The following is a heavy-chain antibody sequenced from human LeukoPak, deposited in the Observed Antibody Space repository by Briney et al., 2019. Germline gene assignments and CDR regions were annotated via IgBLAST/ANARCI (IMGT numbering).Heavy chain of an antibody. CDR3: ARDMGRLRYFDWLSPGHDAFDI. CDR1: GFTFSSYS. J-gene: IGHJ3*02. D-gene: IGHD3-9*01. V-gene: IGHV3-21*01. CDR2: ISSSSSYI. Sequence: SGGSLRLSCAASGFTFSSYSMNWVRQAPGKGLEWVSSISSSSSYIYYADSVKGRFTISRDNAKNSLYLQMNSLRAEDTAVYYCARDMGRLRYFDWLSPGHDAFDIWGQGTMVTVSS.